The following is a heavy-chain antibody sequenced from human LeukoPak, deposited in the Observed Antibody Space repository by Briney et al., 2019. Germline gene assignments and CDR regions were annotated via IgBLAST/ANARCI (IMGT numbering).Heavy chain of an antibody. V-gene: IGHV1-18*04. CDR1: GYTFTSYY. D-gene: IGHD3-16*01. CDR3: ARGPLGGPLDY. CDR2: ISAYNGNT. Sequence: ASVKVSCKASGYTFTSYYMHWVRQAPGQGLEWMGWISAYNGNTNYAQKLQGRVTMTTDTSTSTAYMELRSLRSDDTAVYYCARGPLGGPLDYWGQGTLVTVSS. J-gene: IGHJ4*02.